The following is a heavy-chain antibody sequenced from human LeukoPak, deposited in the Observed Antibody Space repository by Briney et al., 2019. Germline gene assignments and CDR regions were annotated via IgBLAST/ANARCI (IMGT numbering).Heavy chain of an antibody. J-gene: IGHJ6*03. CDR3: ARTESVDCSSTSCSYYYYYYYMDV. Sequence: GATVKVSCKASGYTFTSCDINWVRQATGQGLEWMGWMNPNSGNTGYAQKFQGRVTMTRNTSISTAYMELSSLRSEDTAVYYCARTESVDCSSTSCSYYYYYYYMDVWGKGTTVTVSS. V-gene: IGHV1-8*01. D-gene: IGHD2-2*01. CDR1: GYTFTSCD. CDR2: MNPNSGNT.